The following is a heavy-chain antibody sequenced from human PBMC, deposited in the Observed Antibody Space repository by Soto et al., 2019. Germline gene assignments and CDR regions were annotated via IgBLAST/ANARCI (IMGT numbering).Heavy chain of an antibody. CDR1: GFTFSSYG. V-gene: IGHV3-33*01. J-gene: IGHJ4*02. D-gene: IGHD3-10*01. CDR2: IWYDGSNK. Sequence: GVSLRLSCAASGFTFSSYGMHWVREAPGKGLEWVAVIWYDGSNKYYADSVKGRFTISRDNSKNTLYLQMNSLRAEDTAVYYCARGRGMVRGGIEYYFDYWGQGT. CDR3: ARGRGMVRGGIEYYFDY.